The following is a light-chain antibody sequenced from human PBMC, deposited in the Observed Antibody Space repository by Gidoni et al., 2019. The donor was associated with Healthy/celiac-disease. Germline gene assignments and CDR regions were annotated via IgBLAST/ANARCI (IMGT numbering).Light chain of an antibody. CDR3: QQYNNWPRT. V-gene: IGKV3-15*01. CDR1: QSVSSN. CDR2: GAS. J-gene: IGKJ1*01. Sequence: EIVMTQSQATLSVSPGERATLSCRASQSVSSNLAWYQQKPVQAPRLLIYGASTRATGIPARFSGSGSGTEFTLTISSLQSEDFAVYYFQQYNNWPRTFGQGTKVEIK.